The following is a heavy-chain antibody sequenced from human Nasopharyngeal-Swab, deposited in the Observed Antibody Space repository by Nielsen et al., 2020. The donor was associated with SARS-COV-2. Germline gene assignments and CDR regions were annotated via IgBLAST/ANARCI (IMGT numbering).Heavy chain of an antibody. CDR3: ARGNVEWLLLLGY. Sequence: GESLKISCAASGFTFSSYAMHWVRQAPGKGLEYVSAISSNGGSTYYANSVKGRFTISRDNSKNTLYLQMGSLRAEDMAVYYCARGNVEWLLLLGYWGQGTLVTVSS. J-gene: IGHJ4*02. CDR2: ISSNGGST. V-gene: IGHV3-64*01. CDR1: GFTFSSYA. D-gene: IGHD3-3*01.